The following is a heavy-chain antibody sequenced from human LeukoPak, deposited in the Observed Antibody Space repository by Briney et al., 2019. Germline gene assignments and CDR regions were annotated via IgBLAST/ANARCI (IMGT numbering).Heavy chain of an antibody. Sequence: PSEPLSLTCTVSGGSISSSSYYLAWIRQPPGEGLECIGYIYYNGLTNYNPSLKSRVTISGETSKNQFSLNLSSVSAADTAVYYCARVGREPRPSWFDPWGQGTLVIVSS. J-gene: IGHJ5*02. CDR1: GGSISSSSYY. CDR3: ARVGREPRPSWFDP. D-gene: IGHD1-14*01. CDR2: IYYNGLT. V-gene: IGHV4-39*07.